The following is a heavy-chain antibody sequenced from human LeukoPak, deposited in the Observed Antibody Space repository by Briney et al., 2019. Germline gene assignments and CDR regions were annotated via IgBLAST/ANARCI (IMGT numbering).Heavy chain of an antibody. J-gene: IGHJ2*01. CDR3: ARDPQVGAAAQGQWYFDL. CDR1: GFTFSSYG. CDR2: IRYDGSNK. D-gene: IGHD6-13*01. V-gene: IGHV3-30*02. Sequence: PGGSLRLSCAASGFTFSSYGMHWVRQAPGKGLEWVAFIRYDGSNKYYADSVKGRFTISRDNSKNTLYLQMNSLRAEDTAVYYCARDPQVGAAAQGQWYFDLWGRGTLVTVSS.